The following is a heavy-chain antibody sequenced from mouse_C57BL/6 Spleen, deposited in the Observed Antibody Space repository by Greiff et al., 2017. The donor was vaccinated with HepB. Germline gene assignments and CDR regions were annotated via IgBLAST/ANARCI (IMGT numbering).Heavy chain of an antibody. CDR3: SSGYYGNWYFDV. CDR1: GYTFTSYW. CDR2: INPSSGYT. J-gene: IGHJ1*03. Sequence: VQLQQSGAELAKPGASVKLSCKASGYTFTSYWMHWVKQRPGQGLEWIGYINPSSGYTKYNQKFKDKATLTADKSSSTAYMQLSSLTYEDSAVYYCSSGYYGNWYFDVWGTGTTVTVSS. D-gene: IGHD2-3*01. V-gene: IGHV1-7*01.